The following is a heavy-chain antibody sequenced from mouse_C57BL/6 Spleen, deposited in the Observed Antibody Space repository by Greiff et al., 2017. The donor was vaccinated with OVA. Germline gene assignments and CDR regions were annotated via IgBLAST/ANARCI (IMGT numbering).Heavy chain of an antibody. Sequence: EVKVVESGEGLVKPGGSLKLSCAASGFTFSSYAMSWVRQTPEKRLEWVAYISSGGDYIYYADTVKGRITISRDNARNTLYLQMSSLKSEDTAMYYCTRLLDAMDYWGQGTSVTVSS. CDR1: GFTFSSYA. V-gene: IGHV5-9-1*02. D-gene: IGHD2-1*01. CDR3: TRLLDAMDY. CDR2: ISSGGDYI. J-gene: IGHJ4*01.